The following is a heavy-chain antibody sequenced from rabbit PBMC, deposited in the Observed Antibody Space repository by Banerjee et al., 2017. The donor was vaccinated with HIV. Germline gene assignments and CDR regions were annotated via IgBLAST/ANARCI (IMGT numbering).Heavy chain of an antibody. D-gene: IGHD1-1*01. CDR2: IYNCYGNS. CDR3: ARDSSSGGWAFDL. J-gene: IGHJ4*01. Sequence: QDQLGESGGGQAKPEGSLTLTCPASAFSSSNKYVMCWVGQAPGKGLEWIGCIYNCYGNSFYATLAKGQFSISKASSNTATLQMASLAAADSATYFCARDSSSGGWAFDLWGPGTLVTVS. V-gene: IGHV1S45*01. CDR1: AFSSSNKYV.